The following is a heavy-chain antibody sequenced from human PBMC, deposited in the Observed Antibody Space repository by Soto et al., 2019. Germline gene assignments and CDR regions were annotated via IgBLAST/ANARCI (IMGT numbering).Heavy chain of an antibody. CDR2: ISWNSGSI. J-gene: IGHJ4*02. D-gene: IGHD3-10*01. V-gene: IGHV3-9*01. CDR3: AKDGFGEFTSHFDY. CDR1: GFTFDDYA. Sequence: SLRLSCAASGFTFDDYAMHWVRQAPGKGLEWVSGISWNSGSIGYADSVKGRFTISRDNAKNSLYLQMNSLRAEDTALYYCAKDGFGEFTSHFDYWGQGTLVTVSS.